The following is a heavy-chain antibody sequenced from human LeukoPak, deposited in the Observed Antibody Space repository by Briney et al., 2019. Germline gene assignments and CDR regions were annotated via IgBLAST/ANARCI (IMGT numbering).Heavy chain of an antibody. CDR1: GFIFSGYA. J-gene: IGHJ4*02. D-gene: IGHD3-22*01. V-gene: IGHV3-30*04. CDR3: ARQEARNYYYEGLDY. Sequence: GGSLRLSCVASGFIFSGYAIHWVRQAPGKGLEWVALISYNGGRKEYADSVKGRFTIDRDNSKNTVFLQMNSLRPDDTAIYFCARQEARNYYYEGLDYWGQGNLVTVSS. CDR2: ISYNGGRK.